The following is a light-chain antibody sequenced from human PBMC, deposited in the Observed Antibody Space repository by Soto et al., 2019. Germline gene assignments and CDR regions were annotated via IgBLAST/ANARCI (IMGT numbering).Light chain of an antibody. V-gene: IGKV3D-20*01. J-gene: IGKJ5*01. CDR1: QSVSRSY. Sequence: EIVMTQSPATLSVSPGERATLSCGASQSVSRSYLAWYQQKPGLAPRLIIYDASTRATGIPDRFSGSGSGTDFTLTSSRLEPEDFAVYYCQQSGSSPITFGQGTRLENK. CDR3: QQSGSSPIT. CDR2: DAS.